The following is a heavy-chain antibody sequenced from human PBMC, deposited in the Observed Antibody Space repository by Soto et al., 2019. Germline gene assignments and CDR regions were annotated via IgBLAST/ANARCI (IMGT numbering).Heavy chain of an antibody. Sequence: QVQLVQSGAEVKKPGSSVKVSCKASGGTFSSYAISWVRQAPGQGLEWMGGIIPIFGTANYAQKFQGRVTITADESTSTAYMELSSLRSEDTAVYYCAKGGYCSSTSCSYNWFDPWGQGTLVTVSS. J-gene: IGHJ5*02. CDR1: GGTFSSYA. V-gene: IGHV1-69*01. CDR3: AKGGYCSSTSCSYNWFDP. D-gene: IGHD2-2*01. CDR2: IIPIFGTA.